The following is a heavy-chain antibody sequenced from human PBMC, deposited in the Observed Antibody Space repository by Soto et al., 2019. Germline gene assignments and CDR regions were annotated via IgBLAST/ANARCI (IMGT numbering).Heavy chain of an antibody. CDR2: IYYSGST. CDR3: ARGGYCISTSCHWYCDL. V-gene: IGHV4-31*03. Sequence: QVQLQESGPGLVKPSQTLSLTCTVSGGSISSGGYYWSWIRQHPGKGLEWIGYIYYSGSTYYNPSLKSRVTISVDTSKNQFSLKLSSVTAADTAVYYCARGGYCISTSCHWYCDLWGRGTLVTVSS. CDR1: GGSISSGGYY. J-gene: IGHJ2*01. D-gene: IGHD2-2*01.